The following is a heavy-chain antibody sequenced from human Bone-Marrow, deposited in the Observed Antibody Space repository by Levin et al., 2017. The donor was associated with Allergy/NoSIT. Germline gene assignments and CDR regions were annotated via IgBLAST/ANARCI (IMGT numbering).Heavy chain of an antibody. V-gene: IGHV3-48*04. CDR2: IAGSPNVI. J-gene: IGHJ3*02. CDR1: GFTFTKYP. D-gene: IGHD2/OR15-2a*01. Sequence: GGSLRLSCVASGFTFTKYPMNWVRQAPGKGLEWVSYIAGSPNVIYYADSVRGRFSVSRDDASNSLYLRMDSLRVDDTAIYYCTKDSLSIWGQGTKVTVSS. CDR3: TKDSLSI.